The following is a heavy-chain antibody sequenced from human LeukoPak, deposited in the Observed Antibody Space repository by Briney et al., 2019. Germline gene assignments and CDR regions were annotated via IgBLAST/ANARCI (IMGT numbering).Heavy chain of an antibody. CDR2: IYTSGST. V-gene: IGHV4-61*02. CDR3: LGTEDGFSFDY. Sequence: SQTLSLTCTVSGGSISSGSYYWSWIRQPAGKGLEWIGRIYTSGSTNYNPSLKSRVTIPVDTSKNQLSLKLSSVTAADTAVYYCLGTEDGFSFDYWGQGTLVTVSS. D-gene: IGHD1-1*01. J-gene: IGHJ4*02. CDR1: GGSISSGSYY.